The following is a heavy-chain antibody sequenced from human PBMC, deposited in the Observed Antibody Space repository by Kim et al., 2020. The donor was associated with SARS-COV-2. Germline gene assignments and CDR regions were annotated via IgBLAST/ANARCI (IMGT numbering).Heavy chain of an antibody. J-gene: IGHJ4*02. CDR3: TTARYDYSDSNDF. V-gene: IGHV3-15*01. D-gene: IGHD4-17*01. Sequence: SAAPVEGRFTISRDDSNNTLHLQMNSLKTEDTAVYYCTTARYDYSDSNDFWGQGTLVTVSS.